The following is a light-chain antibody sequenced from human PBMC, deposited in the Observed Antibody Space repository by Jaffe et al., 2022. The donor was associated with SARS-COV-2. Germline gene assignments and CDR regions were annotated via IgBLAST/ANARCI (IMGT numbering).Light chain of an antibody. V-gene: IGKV4-1*01. J-gene: IGKJ4*01. CDR3: QQHFATPLT. CDR1: QNVVSGSTSKNC. Sequence: DIVVTQSPDFLAVSLGARATISCKTSQNVVSGSTSKNCLTWYQQKPGQPPKMIIYWASTRDSGVPDRFSGSGSGTDFTLTISSLQAEDVAVYYCQQHFATPLTFGGGTKVEIK. CDR2: WAS.